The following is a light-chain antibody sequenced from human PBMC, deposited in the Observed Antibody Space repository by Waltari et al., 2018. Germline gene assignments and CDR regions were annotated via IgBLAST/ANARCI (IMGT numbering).Light chain of an antibody. CDR2: DND. CDR3: GTWDTSLSAWV. J-gene: IGLJ3*02. V-gene: IGLV1-51*01. CDR1: SSNIGNKY. Sequence: QSVLTQAPSVSAAPGQKVTISSAGSSSNIGNKYVSWYQQFPGPAPKLLIYDNDKRPSGIPDRFSASKSGTSATLGITGLQTGDEANYYCGTWDTSLSAWVFGGGTKLTVL.